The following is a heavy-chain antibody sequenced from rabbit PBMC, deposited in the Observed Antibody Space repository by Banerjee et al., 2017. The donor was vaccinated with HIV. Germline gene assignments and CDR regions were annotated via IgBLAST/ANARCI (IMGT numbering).Heavy chain of an antibody. V-gene: IGHV1S45*01. CDR3: ARDTSSSFSSYGMDL. Sequence: QEQLEESGGGLVKPEGSLTLTCTASGVSFSISSYMCWVRQAPGKGLEWIACIDAGSSTFTYFATWAKGRFTISKTSSTTVTLQMTRLTAADTATYFCARDTSSSFSSYGMDLWGPGTLVT. CDR2: IDAGSSTFT. CDR1: GVSFSISSY. J-gene: IGHJ6*01. D-gene: IGHD1-1*01.